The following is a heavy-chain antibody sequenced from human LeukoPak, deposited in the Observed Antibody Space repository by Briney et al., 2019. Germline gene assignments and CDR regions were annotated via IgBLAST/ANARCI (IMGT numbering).Heavy chain of an antibody. CDR3: ARVGVVVVAATRYYYYGIDV. CDR2: ISSSSSYI. Sequence: PGGSLRLSCAASGFTFSSYSMNWVRQAPGKGLEWVSSISSSSSYIYYADSVKGRFTISRDNAKNSLYLQMNSLRAEDTAVYYCARVGVVVVAATRYYYYGIDVWGKGTTVTVSS. D-gene: IGHD2-15*01. J-gene: IGHJ6*04. V-gene: IGHV3-21*01. CDR1: GFTFSSYS.